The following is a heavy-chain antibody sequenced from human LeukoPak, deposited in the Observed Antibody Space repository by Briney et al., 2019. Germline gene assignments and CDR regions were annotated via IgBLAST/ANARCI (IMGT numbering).Heavy chain of an antibody. J-gene: IGHJ4*02. Sequence: SETLSLTCTVSGGSISSYYWSWIRQPPGKGLEWIGYIYYSGSTNYNPSLKSRVTISVDTSKNQFSLKLSSVTAADTAVYYCARQEYSGYDSTYYFDYWGQGTLVTVSS. CDR3: ARQEYSGYDSTYYFDY. D-gene: IGHD5-12*01. V-gene: IGHV4-59*08. CDR1: GGSISSYY. CDR2: IYYSGST.